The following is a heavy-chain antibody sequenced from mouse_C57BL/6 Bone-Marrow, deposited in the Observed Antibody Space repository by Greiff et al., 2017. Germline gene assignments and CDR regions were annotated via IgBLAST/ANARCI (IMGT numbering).Heavy chain of an antibody. Sequence: EVKLEESGPGLVKPSQSLSLTCSVTGYSITSGYYWNWIRQFPGNKLEWMGYISYDGSNNYNPSLKNRISITRDTSKNQFFLKLNSVTTEDTATYYCARETIYDGYYAMDYWGQGTSVTVSS. J-gene: IGHJ4*01. V-gene: IGHV3-6*01. CDR2: ISYDGSN. D-gene: IGHD2-3*01. CDR3: ARETIYDGYYAMDY. CDR1: GYSITSGYY.